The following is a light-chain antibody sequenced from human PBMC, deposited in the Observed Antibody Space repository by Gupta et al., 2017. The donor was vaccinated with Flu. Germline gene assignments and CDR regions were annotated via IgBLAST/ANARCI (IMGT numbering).Light chain of an antibody. Sequence: DTVMTQPPHLLVLSLGEKATINCKSSQSGLYSSKNKNYLAWYQQKPGQPPKLLIYWASTRESGVPDRFSGRGSGTDFTLTISSLQAEDMAAYYCQQAESAPDTFGQGTRLEMK. V-gene: IGKV4-1*01. CDR2: WAS. CDR3: QQAESAPDT. J-gene: IGKJ2*01. CDR1: QSGLYSSKNKNY.